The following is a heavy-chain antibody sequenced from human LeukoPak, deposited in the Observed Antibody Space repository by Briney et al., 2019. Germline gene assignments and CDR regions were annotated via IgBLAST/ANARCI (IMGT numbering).Heavy chain of an antibody. CDR1: GFTFSSYS. CDR3: TKGFTYYDFWSGYGMDV. D-gene: IGHD3-3*01. J-gene: IGHJ6*02. CDR2: ISSSSSTI. V-gene: IGHV3-48*01. Sequence: PGGSLRLSCAASGFTFSSYSMNWVRQAPGKGLEWVSYISSSSSTIYYADSVKGRFTISRDNAKNSLYLQMNSLRAEDTAVYYCTKGFTYYDFWSGYGMDVWGQGTTVTVSS.